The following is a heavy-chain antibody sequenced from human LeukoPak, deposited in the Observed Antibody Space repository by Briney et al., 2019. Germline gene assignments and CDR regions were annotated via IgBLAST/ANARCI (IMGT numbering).Heavy chain of an antibody. CDR2: ISGSGGST. D-gene: IGHD6-19*01. CDR3: ARESPLPRRSGWAYYFDY. V-gene: IGHV3-23*01. CDR1: GFTFSSYA. J-gene: IGHJ4*02. Sequence: GGSLRLSCAASGFTFSSYAMNWVRQAPGKGLEWVYSISGSGGSTYYADSVKGRFTISRDNSKNTLYLQMNSLRAEDTAVYYCARESPLPRRSGWAYYFDYWGQGTLVTVSS.